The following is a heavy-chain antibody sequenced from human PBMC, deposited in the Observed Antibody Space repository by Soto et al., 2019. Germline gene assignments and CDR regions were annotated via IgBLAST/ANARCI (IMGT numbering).Heavy chain of an antibody. D-gene: IGHD6-13*01. CDR2: MNPNSGNT. CDR1: GYTFTSYD. J-gene: IGHJ6*02. Sequence: QVQLVQSGAEVKKPGASVKVSCKASGYTFTSYDINWVRQATGQGLEWMGWMNPNSGNTGYAQKFQGRVTMPRNTSISTAYMELSSLRSEDTAVYYCARGLSSSWYYYYYGMDVWGQGTTVTVSS. CDR3: ARGLSSSWYYYYYGMDV. V-gene: IGHV1-8*01.